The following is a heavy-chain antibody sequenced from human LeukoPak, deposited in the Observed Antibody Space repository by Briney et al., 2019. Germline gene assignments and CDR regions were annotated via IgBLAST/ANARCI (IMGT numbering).Heavy chain of an antibody. CDR1: GYTFTGYY. D-gene: IGHD3-22*01. V-gene: IGHV1-24*01. CDR2: FDPEDGET. Sequence: GASVKVSCKASGYTFTGYYMHWVRQAPGKGLEWMGGFDPEDGETIYAQKFQGRVTMTEDTSTDTAYMELSSLRSEDTAVYYCATAAIGPPGRGYYDSSGYNDAFDIWGQGTMVTVSS. J-gene: IGHJ3*02. CDR3: ATAAIGPPGRGYYDSSGYNDAFDI.